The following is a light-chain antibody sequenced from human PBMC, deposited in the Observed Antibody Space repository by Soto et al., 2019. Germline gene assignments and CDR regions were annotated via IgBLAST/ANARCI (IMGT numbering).Light chain of an antibody. CDR2: RNN. CDR3: AAWDDSLSGTYV. V-gene: IGLV1-47*01. J-gene: IGLJ1*01. CDR1: SSNIGSNY. Sequence: QSVLTQPPSASGTPGQRVTISCSGSSSNIGSNYVYWYQQLPGTAPKLLIYRNNQRPSGVPDRFSGSKSGTSASLAISGLRSEAEADYYCAAWDDSLSGTYVFGTGTKVTV.